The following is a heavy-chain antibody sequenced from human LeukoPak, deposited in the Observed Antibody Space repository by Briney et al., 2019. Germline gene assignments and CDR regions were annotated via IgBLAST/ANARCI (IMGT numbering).Heavy chain of an antibody. CDR2: ISYDGSNK. CDR1: GFTFSNYA. V-gene: IGHV3-30*04. J-gene: IGHJ4*02. Sequence: QPGGSLRLSCAASGFTFSNYAMHWVRQAPGKGLEWVAVISYDGSNKYYADSVKGRFTISRDNSKNTLYLQMNSLRAEDTAVFYCARGLAYYYASSAYFLDFWGQGTLVTVSS. D-gene: IGHD3-22*01. CDR3: ARGLAYYYASSAYFLDF.